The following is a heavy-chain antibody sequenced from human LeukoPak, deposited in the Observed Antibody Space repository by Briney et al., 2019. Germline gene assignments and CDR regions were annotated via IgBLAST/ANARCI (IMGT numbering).Heavy chain of an antibody. Sequence: GASVNVSCKASAGTFSSYAISWVRQPPGQGHELMGRIITILGIANYAQKFQGRGTMTTDTSTSTAYMELRSLRSDDTAVYYCARVINRTYGPTMIVSYFDYWGQGTLVTVSS. V-gene: IGHV1-69*04. J-gene: IGHJ4*02. CDR3: ARVINRTYGPTMIVSYFDY. D-gene: IGHD3-22*01. CDR1: AGTFSSYA. CDR2: IITILGIA.